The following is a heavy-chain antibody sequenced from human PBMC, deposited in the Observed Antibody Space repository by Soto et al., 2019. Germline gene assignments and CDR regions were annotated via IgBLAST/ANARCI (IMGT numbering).Heavy chain of an antibody. CDR2: ISGSGSTT. V-gene: IGHV3-23*01. D-gene: IGHD6-6*01. CDR3: VREASSTGLHLDH. Sequence: EVQLLESGGHLVQPGGSLRLSCAASGFIFSNYAMSWVRQAPGKGLEWVSFISGSGSTTYYADSVKGRFTISRGNSKNRLYVQMNSLRAEDAAVYYCVREASSTGLHLDHWGRGTLVTVS. J-gene: IGHJ4*02. CDR1: GFIFSNYA.